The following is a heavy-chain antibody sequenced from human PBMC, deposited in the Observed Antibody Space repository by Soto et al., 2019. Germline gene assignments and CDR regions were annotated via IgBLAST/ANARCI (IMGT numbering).Heavy chain of an antibody. J-gene: IGHJ6*03. CDR1: GGSFSGYY. CDR3: ARKLRGDSSSSKAFYYYYYYMDV. Sequence: SETLSLTCAVYGGSFSGYYWSWIRQPPGKGLEWIGEINHSGSTNYNPSLKSRVTISVDTSKNQFSLKLSSVTAADTAVYYCARKLRGDSSSSKAFYYYYYYMDVWGKGTTVTVSS. V-gene: IGHV4-34*01. D-gene: IGHD6-6*01. CDR2: INHSGST.